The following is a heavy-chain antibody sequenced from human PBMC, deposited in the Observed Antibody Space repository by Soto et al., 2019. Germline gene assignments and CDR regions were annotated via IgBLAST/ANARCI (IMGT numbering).Heavy chain of an antibody. D-gene: IGHD3-22*01. J-gene: IGHJ4*02. CDR2: MYYSGST. CDR1: GGSISSYY. CDR3: AADSSGYTSPFDD. V-gene: IGHV4-59*08. Sequence: QVQLQESGPGLVKPSETLSLTCTVSGGSISSYYWTWIRQPPGKGLELIGYMYYSGSTNYNPSLKSRATMSVDTSNNKCSMKLSSVTAAHTAVYYGAADSSGYTSPFDDWGQGTLVTVSS.